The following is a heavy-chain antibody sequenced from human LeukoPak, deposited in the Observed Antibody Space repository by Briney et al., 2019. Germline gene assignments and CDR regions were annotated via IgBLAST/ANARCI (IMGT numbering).Heavy chain of an antibody. J-gene: IGHJ6*02. D-gene: IGHD3-9*01. V-gene: IGHV3-9*01. CDR1: GFTFDDYA. Sequence: AGGSLRLSCAASGFTFDDYAMHWVRQAPGKGLEWVSGISWNSCSIGYADSVKGRFTISRDNAKNSLYLQMNSLRAEDTALYYCAKDMSFGSTAEELRYFDWSSPMDVWGQGTTVTVSS. CDR3: AKDMSFGSTAEELRYFDWSSPMDV. CDR2: ISWNSCSI.